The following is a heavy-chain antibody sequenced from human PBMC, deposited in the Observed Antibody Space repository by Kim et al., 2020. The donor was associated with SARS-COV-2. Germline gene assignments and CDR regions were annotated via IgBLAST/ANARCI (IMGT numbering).Heavy chain of an antibody. CDR3: ATEPPGTYYLDY. D-gene: IGHD3-10*01. Sequence: ASVKVSCKASGYTFSSYYIHWVRQAPGQGLEYMGIINPNDDSTSYAQRFQGRVTMTSDTSTSIFYMELSSLTSEDTAVYYCATEPPGTYYLDYWGQGTLV. J-gene: IGHJ4*02. V-gene: IGHV1-46*01. CDR1: GYTFSSYY. CDR2: INPNDDST.